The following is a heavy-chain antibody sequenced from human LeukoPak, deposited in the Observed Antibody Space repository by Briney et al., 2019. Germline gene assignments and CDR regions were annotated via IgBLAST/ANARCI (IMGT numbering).Heavy chain of an antibody. D-gene: IGHD3-3*01. Sequence: TSETLSLTCTVSGGSISSYYWSWIRQPPGKGLEWIGYIYYSGSTNYNPSLKSRVTISVDTSKNQFSLKLSSVTAADTAVYYCARVITIFGVSRDSYYFDYWGQGILVTVSS. V-gene: IGHV4-59*01. CDR3: ARVITIFGVSRDSYYFDY. CDR1: GGSISSYY. CDR2: IYYSGST. J-gene: IGHJ4*02.